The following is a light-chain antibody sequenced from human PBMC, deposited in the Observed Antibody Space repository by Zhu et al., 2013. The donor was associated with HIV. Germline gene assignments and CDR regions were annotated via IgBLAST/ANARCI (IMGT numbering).Light chain of an antibody. J-gene: IGKJ4*01. CDR2: GAS. V-gene: IGKV3-15*01. CDR1: QSVSSN. CDR3: QQYNNWPPGLT. Sequence: EIVMTQSPVTLSVSPGERATLSCRASQSVSSNLAWYQQKPGQGPRLLIYGASTRATGIPARFSGSGSGTEFTLTISSLQSEDFAVYYCQQYNNWPPGLTFGGGTKVEIK.